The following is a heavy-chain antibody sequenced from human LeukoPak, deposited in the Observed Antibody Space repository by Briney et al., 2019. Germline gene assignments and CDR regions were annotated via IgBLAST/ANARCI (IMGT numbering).Heavy chain of an antibody. CDR2: ICYRGSP. Sequence: SETLCLTCSVSVDSLSTSSAYGGWVRQPPGRGLGCIRTICYRGSPYSNPPRTSRGTISVDTSKNQFALKLTAVTAAGRAVLYCARQRDYYYSYTDVCGKGTPVT. CDR3: ARQRDYYYSYTDV. CDR1: VDSLSTSSAY. V-gene: IGHV4-39*01. J-gene: IGHJ6*03.